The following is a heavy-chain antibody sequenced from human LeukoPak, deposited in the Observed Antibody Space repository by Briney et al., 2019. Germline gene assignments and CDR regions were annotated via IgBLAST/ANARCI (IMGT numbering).Heavy chain of an antibody. CDR3: ARAGTVTTAHYFDY. J-gene: IGHJ4*02. Sequence: GGSLRLSCAASGFTFDDYAMHWVRQAPGKGLEWVSGISWNRGSIGYADSVKGRFTISRDNAKNSLYLQMNSLRAEDTAVYYCARAGTVTTAHYFDYWGQGTLVTVSS. CDR2: ISWNRGSI. CDR1: GFTFDDYA. V-gene: IGHV3-9*01. D-gene: IGHD4-17*01.